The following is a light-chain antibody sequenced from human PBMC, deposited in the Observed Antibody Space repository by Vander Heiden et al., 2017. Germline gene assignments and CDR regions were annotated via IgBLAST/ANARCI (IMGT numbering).Light chain of an antibody. V-gene: IGLV10-54*04. CDR3: SAWDSSLNAVV. Sequence: QAGLTQPPSVSKDLRQTATLTCTGNNNNVGFQGAAWLQHHQGHPPRLLSYRDYNRPSGISERSSASRSGSTASLTITGLQPEDEADYYCSAWDSSLNAVVFGGGTKLTVL. CDR1: NNNVGFQG. J-gene: IGLJ2*01. CDR2: RDY.